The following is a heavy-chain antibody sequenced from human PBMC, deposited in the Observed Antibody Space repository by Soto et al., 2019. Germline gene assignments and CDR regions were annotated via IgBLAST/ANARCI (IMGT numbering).Heavy chain of an antibody. CDR1: GGSITSYF. CDR2: IYHRGNT. V-gene: IGHV4-59*01. Sequence: SETLSLTCTVSGGSITSYFWTWIRQPPGKGLEWIGYIYHRGNTNYNPSLKSRVTFSVDTSKNQFSLKLSSVTAADTAVYYCARDSIAVAGDDAFDIWGQGTMVT. D-gene: IGHD6-19*01. J-gene: IGHJ3*02. CDR3: ARDSIAVAGDDAFDI.